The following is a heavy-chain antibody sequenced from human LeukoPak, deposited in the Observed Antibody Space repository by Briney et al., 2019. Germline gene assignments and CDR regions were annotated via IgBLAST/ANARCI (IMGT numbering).Heavy chain of an antibody. Sequence: GGSLRLSCAASGFTFSSYWMHWVRQAPGKGLVWVSRIGSDGTTLSYADSVKGRFTISRDNAENTLYLLMNSLRAEDTAVYYCARVADTMTTPGGDYWGQGTLVTVSS. J-gene: IGHJ4*02. CDR2: IGSDGTTL. CDR1: GFTFSSYW. V-gene: IGHV3-74*01. CDR3: ARVADTMTTPGGDY. D-gene: IGHD4-17*01.